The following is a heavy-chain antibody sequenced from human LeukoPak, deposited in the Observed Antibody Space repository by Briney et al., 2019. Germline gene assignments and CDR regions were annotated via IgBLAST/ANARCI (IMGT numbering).Heavy chain of an antibody. Sequence: GGSLRLSCAASGFTFSNYWMHWVRQAPGKGLVWVSRINPDGSTTNYADSVKGRFTISRDNAKNTLYPQMNSLRAEDTAVFYCARDMTGLVDSWGQGTLVTVSS. V-gene: IGHV3-74*01. CDR2: INPDGSTT. CDR3: ARDMTGLVDS. CDR1: GFTFSNYW. J-gene: IGHJ4*02. D-gene: IGHD3-9*01.